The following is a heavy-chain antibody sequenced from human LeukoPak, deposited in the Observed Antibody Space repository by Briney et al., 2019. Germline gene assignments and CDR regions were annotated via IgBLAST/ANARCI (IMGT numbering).Heavy chain of an antibody. CDR2: IYYSGST. CDR3: ARDQEGTMIVASNDAFDI. Sequence: MTSETLSLTCTVSGGSISSGDYYWSWIRQPPGKGLEWIGYIYYSGSTYYNPSLKSRVTISVDTSKNQFSLKLSSVTAADTAVYYCARDQEGTMIVASNDAFDIWGQGTMVTVSS. CDR1: GGSISSGDYY. D-gene: IGHD3-22*01. V-gene: IGHV4-30-4*01. J-gene: IGHJ3*02.